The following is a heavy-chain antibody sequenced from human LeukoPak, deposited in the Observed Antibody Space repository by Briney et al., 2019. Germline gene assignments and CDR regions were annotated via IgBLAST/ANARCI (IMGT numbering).Heavy chain of an antibody. CDR3: ARDSSNHYFDL. CDR1: GASLSEGAFY. V-gene: IGHV4-31*03. Sequence: PSETLSLTCTVSGASLSEGAFYWTWIRQHPGKGLEWLAYIYFSGSAYYDPSLKGRIHISIDTTKNQLSLRLTPVTVADTAVYYCARDSSNHYFDLWGQGTVVTVSS. CDR2: IYFSGSA. J-gene: IGHJ3*01.